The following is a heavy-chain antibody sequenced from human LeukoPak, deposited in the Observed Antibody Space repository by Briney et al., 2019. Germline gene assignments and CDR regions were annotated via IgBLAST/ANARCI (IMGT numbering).Heavy chain of an antibody. Sequence: NSSETLSLTCAVSGGSISSGGYSWSWIRQPLGKGLEWIGYIYHTGSTYYNPSLKSRVTISVDTSKNQFSLRLSSVTAADTAVYYCARLQYCSGTSCYWFDPWGQGTLVTVSS. D-gene: IGHD2-2*01. CDR2: IYHTGST. CDR1: GGSISSGGYS. J-gene: IGHJ5*02. V-gene: IGHV4-30-2*01. CDR3: ARLQYCSGTSCYWFDP.